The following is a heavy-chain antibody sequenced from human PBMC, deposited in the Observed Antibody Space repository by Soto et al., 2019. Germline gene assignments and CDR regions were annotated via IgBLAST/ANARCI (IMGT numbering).Heavy chain of an antibody. CDR3: ARDGPPVLTSYYGMDV. D-gene: IGHD2-8*01. CDR1: GGSISSGGYY. Sequence: QVQLQESGPGLVKPSQTLSLTCTVSGGSISSGGYYWSWIRQHPGKGLEWIGFIYYSGSTYYNPSLKSRVTISVDTSKNQFSLKLSSVTAADTAVYYCARDGPPVLTSYYGMDVWGQGTTVTVSS. CDR2: IYYSGST. V-gene: IGHV4-31*03. J-gene: IGHJ6*02.